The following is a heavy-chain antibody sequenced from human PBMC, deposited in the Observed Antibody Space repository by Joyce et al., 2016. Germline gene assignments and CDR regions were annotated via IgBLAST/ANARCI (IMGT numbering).Heavy chain of an antibody. D-gene: IGHD1-1*01. Sequence: QLQLQESGLGLVKPSETLSLTCTVSGGSISSSSDYWGWIRQSPGKGLEWIASINYSGTTYYNPSRKSRATISVDTSKNQFSLTLSSVTAADTAVYYCARGITGFSSDSWGQGTLVTVSS. V-gene: IGHV4-39*01. J-gene: IGHJ4*02. CDR1: GGSISSSSDY. CDR3: ARGITGFSSDS. CDR2: INYSGTT.